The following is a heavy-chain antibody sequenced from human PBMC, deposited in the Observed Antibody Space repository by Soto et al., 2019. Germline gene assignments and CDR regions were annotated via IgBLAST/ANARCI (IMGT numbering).Heavy chain of an antibody. CDR1: GVSINSGDNF. D-gene: IGHD6-19*01. V-gene: IGHV4-30-4*01. CDR3: ARAEFNSVWFPFDS. J-gene: IGHJ4*02. Sequence: QVRLQESGPGLVKPSQTLSLTCTVSGVSINSGDNFWSWIRQPPGKGLEWMGYIYYTGSTYYNPSLNRRITMSVDMSKNQFSLRLTSVTAADTALYFCARAEFNSVWFPFDSWGQGAPVTFSS. CDR2: IYYTGST.